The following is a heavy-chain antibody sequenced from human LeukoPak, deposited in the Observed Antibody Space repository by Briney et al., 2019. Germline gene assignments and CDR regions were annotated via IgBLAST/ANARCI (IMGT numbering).Heavy chain of an antibody. V-gene: IGHV4-30-2*01. J-gene: IGHJ4*02. D-gene: IGHD6-6*01. CDR1: GGSISSGGYY. Sequence: SETLSLTCTVSGGSISSGGYYWSWIRQPPGKGLEWIGYIYHSGSTYYNPSLKSRVTISVDRSKNQFSLKLSSVTAADTAVYYCARGGRQLVTLSWYDYWGQGTLVTVSS. CDR3: ARGGRQLVTLSWYDY. CDR2: IYHSGST.